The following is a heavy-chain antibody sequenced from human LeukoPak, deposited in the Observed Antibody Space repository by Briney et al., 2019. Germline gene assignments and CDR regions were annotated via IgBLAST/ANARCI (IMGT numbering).Heavy chain of an antibody. J-gene: IGHJ4*02. D-gene: IGHD3-22*01. CDR1: GFTFSSYW. V-gene: IGHV3-7*01. CDR3: ARDYGTSGYDLHDY. CDR2: IKQDKSEE. Sequence: GGSLRLSCAASGFTFSSYWMTWVRQAPGKGLEWVANIKQDKSEEHYVDSVKGQFTISRDNAKNSLYLQMNSLRDEDTAVYYCARDYGTSGYDLHDYWGQGTLVTVSS.